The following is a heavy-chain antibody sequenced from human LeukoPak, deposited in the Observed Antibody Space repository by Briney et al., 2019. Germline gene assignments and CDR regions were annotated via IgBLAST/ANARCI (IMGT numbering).Heavy chain of an antibody. V-gene: IGHV4-4*09. CDR3: ATQGLGNSGGHSWFDP. CDR2: VHTSGTL. J-gene: IGHJ5*02. Sequence: SETLSLTCSASGGSITSHYWSWIRQPPGKGLEWIGYVHTSGTLYYNPSLTGRVTMAVATSKNQLSLKLASATASDTAVYYCATQGLGNSGGHSWFDPWGHRTLVTVSS. D-gene: IGHD2-15*01. CDR1: GGSITSHY.